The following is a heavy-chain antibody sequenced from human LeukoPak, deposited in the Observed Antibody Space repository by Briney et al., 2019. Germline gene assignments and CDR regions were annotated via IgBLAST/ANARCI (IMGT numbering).Heavy chain of an antibody. CDR3: ARDSLGYCSSTSCPIDY. V-gene: IGHV3-48*04. CDR2: ISSSGSTI. Sequence: PGGSLRLSCAASGFTFSGYGMHWVRQAPGKGLEWVSYISSSGSTIYYADSVKGRFTISRDNAKNSLYLQMNSLRAEDTAVYYCARDSLGYCSSTSCPIDYWGQGTLVTVSS. CDR1: GFTFSGYG. D-gene: IGHD2-2*01. J-gene: IGHJ4*02.